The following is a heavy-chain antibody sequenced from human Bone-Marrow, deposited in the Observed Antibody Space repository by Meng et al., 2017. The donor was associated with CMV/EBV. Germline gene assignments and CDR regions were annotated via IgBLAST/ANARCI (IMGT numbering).Heavy chain of an antibody. CDR2: INHSGST. J-gene: IGHJ5*02. Sequence: GSLRLSCAVYGGSFSGYYWSWIRQPPGKGLEWIGEINHSGSTNYNPSLKSRVTISVDTSKNQFSLKLSSVTAADTAVYYCARPRRGYSGYDYYPRSYSSSWGLGWFDPWGQGTRVTVSS. CDR3: ARPRRGYSGYDYYPRSYSSSWGLGWFDP. CDR1: GGSFSGYY. V-gene: IGHV4-34*01. D-gene: IGHD5-12*01.